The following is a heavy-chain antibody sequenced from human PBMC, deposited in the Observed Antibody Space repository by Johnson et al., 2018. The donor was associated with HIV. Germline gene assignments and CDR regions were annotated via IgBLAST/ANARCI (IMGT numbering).Heavy chain of an antibody. Sequence: VQLVESGGGLVQPGGSLRLSCSASGFTFSSFWMSCVRQAPGKGLEWVANIKQDGSEKYYVDSVKGRFTISRDNAKNSLYLQMNSLRAEDTAVYFCARDGKYSSIGPDAFDVWGQGTMVAVSS. J-gene: IGHJ3*01. V-gene: IGHV3-7*01. D-gene: IGHD6-13*01. CDR3: ARDGKYSSIGPDAFDV. CDR1: GFTFSSFW. CDR2: IKQDGSEK.